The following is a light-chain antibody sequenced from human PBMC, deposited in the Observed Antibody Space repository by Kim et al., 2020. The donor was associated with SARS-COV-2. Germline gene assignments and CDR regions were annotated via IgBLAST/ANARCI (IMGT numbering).Light chain of an antibody. V-gene: IGKV1-5*01. CDR3: QQYSTYSYR. Sequence: IRLTQSPSTLSASIGDRVSITCRASQSVDRWLAWYQQRPGKAPKLLIYDATDLKSGVPSRFSGRGSGTEFTLTITSLQPDDFGTYYCQQYSTYSYRLGQRTKLEI. CDR2: DAT. CDR1: QSVDRW. J-gene: IGKJ2*03.